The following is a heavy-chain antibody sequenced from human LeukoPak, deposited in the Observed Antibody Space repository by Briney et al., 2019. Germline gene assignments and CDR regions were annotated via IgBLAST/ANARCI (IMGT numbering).Heavy chain of an antibody. CDR2: INHSGST. D-gene: IGHD3-3*01. CDR1: GGSFSGYY. V-gene: IGHV4-34*01. CDR3: FLEWLPFDY. Sequence: SETLSLTCAVYGGSFSGYYWSWIRQPPGKGLEWIGEINHSGSTNYNPSLKSRVTISVDTSKNQFSLKLSSVTAADTAVYYCFLEWLPFDYWGQGTLVTVSS. J-gene: IGHJ4*02.